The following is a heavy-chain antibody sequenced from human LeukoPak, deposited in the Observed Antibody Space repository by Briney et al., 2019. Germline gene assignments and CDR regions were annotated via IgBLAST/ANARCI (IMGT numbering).Heavy chain of an antibody. J-gene: IGHJ4*02. CDR2: ISWNSGSI. Sequence: PGRSLRLSCAASGFTFDDYAMHWVRQAPGKGLEWVSGISWNSGSIGYVDSVKGRFTISRDNAKNSLYLQMISLRVEDTAVYYCARDDFQGSDYWGQGTLVTVSS. CDR1: GFTFDDYA. CDR3: ARDDFQGSDY. V-gene: IGHV3-9*01.